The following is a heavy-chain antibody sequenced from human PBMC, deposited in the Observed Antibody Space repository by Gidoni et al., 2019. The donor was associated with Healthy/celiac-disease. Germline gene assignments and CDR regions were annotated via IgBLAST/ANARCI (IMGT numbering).Heavy chain of an antibody. D-gene: IGHD6-13*01. CDR2: INAGNGNT. CDR3: ARGPGAAAAGNLDY. Sequence: QVQLVQSGAEVKKPGASVKVSCKGSGYTFTRYAIHWVSTAPGQWLEWMGWINAGNGNTKYSQKFPGRVTITRDTAASTAYMELSSLRSEDTAVYYCARGPGAAAAGNLDYWGQGTLVTVSS. J-gene: IGHJ4*02. CDR1: GYTFTRYA. V-gene: IGHV1-3*01.